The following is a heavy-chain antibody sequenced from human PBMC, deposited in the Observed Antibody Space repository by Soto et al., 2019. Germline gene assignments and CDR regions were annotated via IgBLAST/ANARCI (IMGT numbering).Heavy chain of an antibody. CDR3: ARGLITGGQYSGGWYYFYT. Sequence: PSETLSLTCEVDGGSFCGEMWTCIRRTPGRGLKWIGQINHSGSANYNPSLKSRVPISVHTPNSQFSLELSSVTAAHTAVYYCARGLITGGQYSGGWYYFYTWGQETQVTVAS. J-gene: IGHJ4*02. D-gene: IGHD6-19*01. CDR2: INHSGSA. CDR1: GGSFCGEM. V-gene: IGHV4-34*01.